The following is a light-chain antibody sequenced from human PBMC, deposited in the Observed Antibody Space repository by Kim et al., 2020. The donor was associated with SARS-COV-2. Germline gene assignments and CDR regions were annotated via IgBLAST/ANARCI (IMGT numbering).Light chain of an antibody. CDR3: QQYNNWPPYT. CDR1: QSVAGN. Sequence: VSPGETATLSCRASQSVAGNLAWYQRKPGQAPRLLIYGASTRATGIPARFSGSGSGTEFRLTISSLQSEDFAVYYCQQYNNWPPYTFGQGTKLEI. CDR2: GAS. V-gene: IGKV3-15*01. J-gene: IGKJ2*01.